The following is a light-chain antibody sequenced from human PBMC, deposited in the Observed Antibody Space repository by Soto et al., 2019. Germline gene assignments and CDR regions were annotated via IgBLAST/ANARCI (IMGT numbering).Light chain of an antibody. CDR1: QSISSY. V-gene: IGKV1-39*01. CDR3: QQSYSTLYT. Sequence: DIQMTQSPSSLSASVGDRVTITCRASQSISSYLNWYQQKPGEAPKLLIFAASTLHSGVPSRFSGSGSGTGFTLTISSLQPEDFATYYCQQSYSTLYTFGQGTKLEIK. CDR2: AAS. J-gene: IGKJ2*01.